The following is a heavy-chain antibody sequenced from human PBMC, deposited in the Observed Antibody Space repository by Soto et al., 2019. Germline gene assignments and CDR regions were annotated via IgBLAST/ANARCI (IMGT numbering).Heavy chain of an antibody. Sequence: QVQLVQSGAEVKKPGSSVTVSCKASGGTFSSYAISWVRQAPGQGLEWMGGIIPIFGTANYAQKFQGRVTITADESTSTAYRELSSLRAEDTAVYYWARSTDGGHHQGYWGQGTLVTVSS. CDR1: GGTFSSYA. V-gene: IGHV1-69*01. D-gene: IGHD2-2*01. CDR3: ARSTDGGHHQGY. J-gene: IGHJ4*02. CDR2: IIPIFGTA.